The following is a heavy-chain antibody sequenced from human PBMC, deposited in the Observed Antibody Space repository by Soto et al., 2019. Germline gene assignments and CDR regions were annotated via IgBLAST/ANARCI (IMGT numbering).Heavy chain of an antibody. CDR3: ARRVAVTGHYFDY. J-gene: IGHJ4*02. CDR1: GGYISSSSYY. CDR2: FSYSGST. D-gene: IGHD6-19*01. Sequence: SETLCLTCPVAGGYISSSSYYWGWIRQPPGKGLEWIGSFSYSGSTYYNPSLKSRVTISVDTSRNQFSLKLSSVTAADTAVYYCARRVAVTGHYFDYWGQGTLVTVSS. V-gene: IGHV4-39*01.